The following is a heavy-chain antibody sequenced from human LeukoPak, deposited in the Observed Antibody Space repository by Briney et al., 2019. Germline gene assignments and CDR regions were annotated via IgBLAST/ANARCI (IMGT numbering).Heavy chain of an antibody. D-gene: IGHD4-17*01. J-gene: IGHJ4*02. Sequence: SETLSLTCTVSGGSISSYYWSWIRQPPGKGLEWIGYIYYSGSTNYNPSLKSRVTISVDTSKNQFSLKLGSVTAADTAVYYCAGENGDRVFDYWGQGTLVTVSS. CDR2: IYYSGST. V-gene: IGHV4-59*01. CDR1: GGSISSYY. CDR3: AGENGDRVFDY.